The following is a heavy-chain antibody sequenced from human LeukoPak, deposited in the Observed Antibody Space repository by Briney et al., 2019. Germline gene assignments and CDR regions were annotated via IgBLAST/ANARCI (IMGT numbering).Heavy chain of an antibody. V-gene: IGHV4-4*02. CDR3: ATYLYGGDYGSYYFDY. D-gene: IGHD4-23*01. J-gene: IGHJ4*02. Sequence: SETLSLTCAVSGXSITSSHWWSWARQPPGKGLEWIGEIYHGGTTNYNPSLRSRVTMSVDKSKNQFYLKVSSVTAADTAVYYCATYLYGGDYGSYYFDYWGQGTLVTVSP. CDR1: GXSITSSHW. CDR2: IYHGGTT.